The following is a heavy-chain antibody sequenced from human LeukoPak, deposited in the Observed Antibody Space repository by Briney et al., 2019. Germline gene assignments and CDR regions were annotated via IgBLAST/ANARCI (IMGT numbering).Heavy chain of an antibody. D-gene: IGHD2-2*01. V-gene: IGHV1-69*05. Sequence: SVKVSCKASGGTFSSYAISWVRQAPGQGLEWMGGIIPIFGTANYAQKFQGRVTITTDESTSTAYMELSSLRSEDTAVYYCACGRGDIVVVPADPFDYWGQGTLVTVSS. CDR1: GGTFSSYA. CDR3: ACGRGDIVVVPADPFDY. CDR2: IIPIFGTA. J-gene: IGHJ4*02.